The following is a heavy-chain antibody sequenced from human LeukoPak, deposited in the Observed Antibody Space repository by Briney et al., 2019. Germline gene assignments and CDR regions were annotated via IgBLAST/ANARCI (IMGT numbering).Heavy chain of an antibody. D-gene: IGHD3-22*01. CDR3: ARARTTSYYYDSSGYYDY. V-gene: IGHV1-18*01. J-gene: IGHJ4*02. CDR1: GYTFTSYG. CDR2: ISAYNGNT. Sequence: ASVKVSCKASGYTFTSYGISWVRQAPGQGLEWMGWISAYNGNTNYAQKLQGRVTMTTDTSTSTAYMELRSLRSDDTAVYYCARARTTSYYYDSSGYYDYWGQGTLVTVSS.